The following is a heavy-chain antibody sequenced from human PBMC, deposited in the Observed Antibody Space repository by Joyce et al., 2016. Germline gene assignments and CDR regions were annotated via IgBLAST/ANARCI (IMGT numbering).Heavy chain of an antibody. CDR2: IYLSDSDT. Sequence: EVQLVQSAAEVKKPGESLRISCEGSGYTFAAYYITWVRQRPGKGLEWIGRIYLSDSDTNYNPSFQGHVTCSANKSVNTAFLQWSRLEASETGIYYCACHLRPHGYTSGWDRRGAYEFWGQGTMVTVSS. CDR1: GYTFAAYY. CDR3: ACHLRPHGYTSGWDRRGAYEF. D-gene: IGHD6-19*01. J-gene: IGHJ3*01. V-gene: IGHV5-10-1*03.